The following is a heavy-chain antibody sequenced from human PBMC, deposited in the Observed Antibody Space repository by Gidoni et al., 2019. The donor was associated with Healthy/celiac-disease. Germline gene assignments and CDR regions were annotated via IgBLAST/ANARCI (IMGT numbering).Heavy chain of an antibody. V-gene: IGHV3-21*01. CDR3: ARDEPAVVPANDAFDI. J-gene: IGHJ3*02. Sequence: VRQAPGKGLAWVSSISSSSSYIYYADSVKGRFTISRDNAKNSLYLQMNSLRAEDTAVYYCARDEPAVVPANDAFDIWGQGTMVTVSS. D-gene: IGHD2-2*01. CDR2: ISSSSSYI.